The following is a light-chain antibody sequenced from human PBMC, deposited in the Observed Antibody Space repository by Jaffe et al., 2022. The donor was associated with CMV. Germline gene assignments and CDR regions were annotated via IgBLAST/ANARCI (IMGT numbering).Light chain of an antibody. CDR1: QDISDH. CDR2: DAI. V-gene: IGKV1-33*01. J-gene: IGKJ3*01. CDR3: QQYANLPLT. Sequence: DIQMTQSPSSLSASIGDRVTITCQASQDISDHLNWYQQKPGKAPKLLIYDAINLQTGVPSGFSGSGSGRDFTFTISSLQPEDIGTYYCQQYANLPLTFGPGTKVEIK.